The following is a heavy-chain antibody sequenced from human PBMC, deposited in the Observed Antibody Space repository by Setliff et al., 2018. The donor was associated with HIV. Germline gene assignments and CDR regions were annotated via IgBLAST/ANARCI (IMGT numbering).Heavy chain of an antibody. CDR1: GFTFSDCY. D-gene: IGHD2-2*01. J-gene: IGHJ6*03. Sequence: PGGSLRLSCAASGFTFSDCYMSWIRQAPGKGLEWVSYISSSGSTIYYVDSVRGRFTISRDNAKNSLYLQINSLRAEDTAVYYCARATQLRSGVVDPAAKYFYYYMDVWGKGTTVTVSS. V-gene: IGHV3-11*04. CDR3: ARATQLRSGVVDPAAKYFYYYMDV. CDR2: ISSSGSTI.